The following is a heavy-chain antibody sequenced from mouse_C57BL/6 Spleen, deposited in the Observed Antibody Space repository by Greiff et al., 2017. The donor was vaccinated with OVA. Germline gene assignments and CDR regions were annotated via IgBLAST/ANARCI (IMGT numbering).Heavy chain of an antibody. V-gene: IGHV2-6-1*01. D-gene: IGHD1-1*01. CDR3: ARQVYGSSSYYYAMDY. Sequence: QVQLKESGPGLVAPSQSLSITCTVSGFSLTSYGVHWVRQPPGKGLEWLVVIWSDGSTTYNSALKSRLSISKDNSKSQVFLKMNSLQTDDTAMYYCARQVYGSSSYYYAMDYWGQGTSVTVSS. J-gene: IGHJ4*01. CDR1: GFSLTSYG. CDR2: IWSDGST.